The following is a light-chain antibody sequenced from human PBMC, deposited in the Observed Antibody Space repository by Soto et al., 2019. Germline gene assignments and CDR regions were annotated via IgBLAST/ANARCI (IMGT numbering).Light chain of an antibody. V-gene: IGKV3-15*01. CDR1: QSVRSN. CDR2: GAS. CDR3: QQCDSWPRT. J-gene: IGKJ1*01. Sequence: EIVMTQSPATLSVSXGERATLSXRASQSVRSNLAWYQQKPGQAPRLLIYGASTRATGVPVRFSGSGSGTEFTLTISSLQSEDFAVYYCQQCDSWPRTFGQGTRWIS.